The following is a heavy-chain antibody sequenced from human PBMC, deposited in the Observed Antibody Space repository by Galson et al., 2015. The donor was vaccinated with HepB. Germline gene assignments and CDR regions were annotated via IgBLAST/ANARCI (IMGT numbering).Heavy chain of an antibody. Sequence: SVKVSCKASGYTFTSYAMNWVRQAPGQGLEWMGWINTNTGNPTYAQGFTGRFVFSLDTSVSTAYLQISSLKAEDTAVYYCARDFRNTMVRGALDYWGQGTLVTVSS. V-gene: IGHV7-4-1*02. D-gene: IGHD3-10*01. CDR1: GYTFTSYA. J-gene: IGHJ4*02. CDR2: INTNTGNP. CDR3: ARDFRNTMVRGALDY.